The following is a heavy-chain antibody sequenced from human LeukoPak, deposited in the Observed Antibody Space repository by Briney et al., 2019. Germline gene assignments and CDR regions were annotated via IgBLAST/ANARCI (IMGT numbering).Heavy chain of an antibody. CDR1: GGTFSSYA. J-gene: IGHJ5*02. Sequence: SVKVSFKASGGTFSSYAISWVRQAPGQGLEWMGGIIPILGTANYAQKFQGRVTITTDESTSTAYMELSSLRSEDTAVYYCARDLRGYCSSTSCYHDWFDPWGQGTLVTVSS. V-gene: IGHV1-69*05. D-gene: IGHD2-2*01. CDR3: ARDLRGYCSSTSCYHDWFDP. CDR2: IIPILGTA.